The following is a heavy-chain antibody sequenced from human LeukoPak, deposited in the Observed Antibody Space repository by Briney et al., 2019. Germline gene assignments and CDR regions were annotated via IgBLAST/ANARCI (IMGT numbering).Heavy chain of an antibody. CDR3: ARGGGYSFSFFDP. J-gene: IGHJ5*02. V-gene: IGHV1-2*02. D-gene: IGHD2/OR15-2a*01. Sequence: ASVKVSCKASGYTFTDYYLHWVRQAPGQGLEYMGWINPNSGGTKYAENFQGRVTMTRDTSISTAFMELSRLRSDDTAVYYCARGGGYSFSFFDPWGQGTLVTVSS. CDR2: INPNSGGT. CDR1: GYTFTDYY.